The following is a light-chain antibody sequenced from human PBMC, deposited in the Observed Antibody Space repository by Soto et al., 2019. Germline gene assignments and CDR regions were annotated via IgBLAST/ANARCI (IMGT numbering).Light chain of an antibody. J-gene: IGKJ1*01. V-gene: IGKV2-28*01. CDR1: QNLLHSDGFNY. Sequence: IVMTQSPLSLPVTPGEPASISCRSSQNLLHSDGFNYLDWYLQKPGQSPQLLISLGSYRASGVPDRFSGSGSGTDFALRISRVEAEDVGVYYCMQAIQTRTFGPGTKVDIK. CDR3: MQAIQTRT. CDR2: LGS.